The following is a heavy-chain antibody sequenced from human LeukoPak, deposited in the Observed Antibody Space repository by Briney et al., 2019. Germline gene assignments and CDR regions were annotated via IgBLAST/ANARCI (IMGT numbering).Heavy chain of an antibody. D-gene: IGHD2-2*01. V-gene: IGHV3-23*01. CDR3: ARDLGMTYCSSTTCVSRGLDV. Sequence: GGSLRLSCAASGFTFSSYAMTWVRQAPGKGLEWVSGMSGSGGSTYYADSVKGRFTISRDNAKNTLYLQMNSLRAEDTAVYYCARDLGMTYCSSTTCVSRGLDVRGQGTTVTVSS. CDR2: MSGSGGST. J-gene: IGHJ6*02. CDR1: GFTFSSYA.